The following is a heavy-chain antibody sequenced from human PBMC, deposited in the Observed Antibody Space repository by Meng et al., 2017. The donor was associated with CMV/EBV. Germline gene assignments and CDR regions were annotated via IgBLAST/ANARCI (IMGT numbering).Heavy chain of an antibody. CDR2: IRSKANSYAT. D-gene: IGHD2-2*01. CDR3: TTNSYLGYCSSTSCVGY. V-gene: IGHV3-73*01. J-gene: IGHJ4*02. Sequence: GESLKISCAASGFTFSGSAMHWVRQASGKGLGWVGRIRSKANSYATAYAASVKGRFTISRDDSKNTAYLQMNSLKTEDTAVYYCTTNSYLGYCSSTSCVGYWGQGTLVTVSS. CDR1: GFTFSGSA.